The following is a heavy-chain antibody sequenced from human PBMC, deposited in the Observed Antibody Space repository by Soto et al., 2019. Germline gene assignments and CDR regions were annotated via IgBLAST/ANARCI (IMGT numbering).Heavy chain of an antibody. Sequence: LRLSCAASGFTFSSYAMSWVRQAPGKGLEWVSAISGSGGSTYYADSVKGRFTISRDNSKNTLYLQMNSLRAEDTAVYYCAKDNYYDSSGYFFYAFDIRGQGTMVTVTS. V-gene: IGHV3-23*01. J-gene: IGHJ3*02. CDR2: ISGSGGST. D-gene: IGHD3-22*01. CDR1: GFTFSSYA. CDR3: AKDNYYDSSGYFFYAFDI.